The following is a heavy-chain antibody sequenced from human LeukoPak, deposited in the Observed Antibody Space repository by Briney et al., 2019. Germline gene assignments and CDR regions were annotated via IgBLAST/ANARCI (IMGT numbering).Heavy chain of an antibody. V-gene: IGHV1-2*02. CDR2: INPNSGGT. CDR1: GYTFTGYY. CDR3: ARANWSDLYNSAFDY. J-gene: IGHJ4*02. Sequence: GASVTVSCKASGYTFTGYYMHWVRQAPGQGLEWMGWINPNSGGTNYAQKFQGRVTMTRDTSISTAYMELSRLRSDDTAVYYCARANWSDLYNSAFDYWGQGTLVTVSS. D-gene: IGHD1-1*01.